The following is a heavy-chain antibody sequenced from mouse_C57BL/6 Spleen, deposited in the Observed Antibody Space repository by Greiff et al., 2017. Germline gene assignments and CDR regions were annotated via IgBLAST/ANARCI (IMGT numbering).Heavy chain of an antibody. V-gene: IGHV3-6*01. J-gene: IGHJ3*01. CDR3: ARARFIEGFAY. Sequence: EVQRVESGPGLVKPSQSLSLTCSVTGYSITSGYYWNWIRQFPGNKLEWMGYISYDGSNNYNPSLKNRISITRDTSKNQFFLKLNSVTTEDTATYYCARARFIEGFAYWGQGTLVTVSA. D-gene: IGHD1-1*01. CDR2: ISYDGSN. CDR1: GYSITSGYY.